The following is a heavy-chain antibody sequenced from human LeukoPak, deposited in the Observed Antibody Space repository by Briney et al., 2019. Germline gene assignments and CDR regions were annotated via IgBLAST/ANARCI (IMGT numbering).Heavy chain of an antibody. CDR3: ARSPYYDSSGYGPYYFDY. Sequence: SGTLSLTCTVSGGSISSSSYYWGWIRQPPGKGLEWIGSIYYSGSTYYNPSLKSRVTISVDTSKNQFSLKLSSVTAADTAVYYCARSPYYDSSGYGPYYFDYWGQGTLVTVSS. CDR2: IYYSGST. V-gene: IGHV4-39*07. D-gene: IGHD3-22*01. CDR1: GGSISSSSYY. J-gene: IGHJ4*02.